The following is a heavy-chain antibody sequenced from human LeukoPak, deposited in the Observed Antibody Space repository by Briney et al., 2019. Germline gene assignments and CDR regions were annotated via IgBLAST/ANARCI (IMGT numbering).Heavy chain of an antibody. V-gene: IGHV4-4*09. CDR3: ARLASSYYYYMDV. Sequence: SETLSLTCTVSGGSISSYYWSWIRQPPGKGLEWIGYIYTSGSTNYNPSLKSRVTISVDTSKNQSSLKLSSVTAADTAVYYCARLASSYYYYMDVWGKGTTVTVSS. CDR2: IYTSGST. CDR1: GGSISSYY. J-gene: IGHJ6*03.